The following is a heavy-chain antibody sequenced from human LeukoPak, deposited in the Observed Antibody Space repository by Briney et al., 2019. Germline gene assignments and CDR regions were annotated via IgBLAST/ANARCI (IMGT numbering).Heavy chain of an antibody. J-gene: IGHJ5*02. V-gene: IGHV4-59*01. CDR3: ARESGSYLWRSWLNP. CDR1: GGSTNNYY. CDR2: IYNSGNT. D-gene: IGHD3-16*01. Sequence: SETLSLTCTVSGGSTNNYYWTWIRQPPGKGLEWIGNIYNSGNTNYNPSLKSRVTISIDTSKNQFSLKVISVTAADRAIYYCARESGSYLWRSWLNPWGQGTLVTVSS.